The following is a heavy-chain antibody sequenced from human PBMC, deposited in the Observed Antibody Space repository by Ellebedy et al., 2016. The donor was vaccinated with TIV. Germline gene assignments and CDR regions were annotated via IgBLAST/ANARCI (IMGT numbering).Heavy chain of an antibody. CDR3: ARAPRGGTDY. V-gene: IGHV3-23*01. D-gene: IGHD3-10*01. Sequence: GESLKISCAASGFTFSSYAMSWVRQAPGKGLEWVSTISNSGGSTYYAASVKGRFTISRDNSKNTLYLQMNSLRAEDTAVYFCARAPRGGTDYWGQGTLVTVSS. CDR1: GFTFSSYA. CDR2: ISNSGGST. J-gene: IGHJ4*02.